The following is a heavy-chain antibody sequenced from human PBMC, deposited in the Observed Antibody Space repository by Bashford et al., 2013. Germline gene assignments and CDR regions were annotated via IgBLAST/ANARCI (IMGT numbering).Heavy chain of an antibody. V-gene: IGHV3-53*01. CDR2: LYSGGTT. J-gene: IGHJ5*02. Sequence: WIRQPPGKGLEWVSVLYSGGTTSYADSVKGRFTISRDNSKNTLYLQMNSLRADDTAVYYCASEGLTTVTAGWFDPWGQGTRSPSPQ. CDR3: ASEGLTTVTAGWFDP. D-gene: IGHD4-17*01.